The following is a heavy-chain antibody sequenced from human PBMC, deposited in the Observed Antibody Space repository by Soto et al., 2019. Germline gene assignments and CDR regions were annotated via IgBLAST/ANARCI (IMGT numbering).Heavy chain of an antibody. V-gene: IGHV3-30*18. CDR1: GFTFSSYG. CDR2: TSYDESHT. D-gene: IGHD1-26*01. Sequence: GGSLRLSCAASGFTFSSYGMPWVRQAPGKGLEWVAVTSYDESHTSYIDSVKGRFTISRDSSKNTVFLQMNSLRVEDTAVYYCAKDPNADSGTLNGFESWGQGTQVTGSS. J-gene: IGHJ5*01. CDR3: AKDPNADSGTLNGFES.